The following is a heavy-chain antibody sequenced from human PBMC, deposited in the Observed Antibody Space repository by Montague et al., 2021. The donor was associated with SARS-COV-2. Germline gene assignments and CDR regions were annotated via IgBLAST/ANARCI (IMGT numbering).Heavy chain of an antibody. J-gene: IGHJ4*02. CDR2: IYLSGFT. V-gene: IGHV4-4*02. CDR1: DVSLSTSTW. Sequence: SETLSLTCVVSDVSLSTSTWWSWVRQSPGKGLEWVGEIYLSGFTQYNPSVKSRVSISLDDSRSQFSLRPTSVTAADTAVYFCARGGLANSGFDYWGQGTLVTVSS. D-gene: IGHD1-26*01. CDR3: ARGGLANSGFDY.